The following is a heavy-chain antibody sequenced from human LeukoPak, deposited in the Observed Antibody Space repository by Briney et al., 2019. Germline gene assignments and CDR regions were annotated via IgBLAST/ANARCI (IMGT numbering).Heavy chain of an antibody. D-gene: IGHD7-27*01. J-gene: IGHJ5*02. CDR2: INPNSGGT. CDR1: GYTFTGYY. CDR3: ARGKDNWGRWFDP. Sequence: ASVKVSCKASGYTFTGYYMHWVRRAPGQGLEWMGWINPNSGGTNYAQKFQGRVTMTRDTSISTAYMELSRLRSDDTAVYYCARGKDNWGRWFDPWGQGTLVTVSS. V-gene: IGHV1-2*02.